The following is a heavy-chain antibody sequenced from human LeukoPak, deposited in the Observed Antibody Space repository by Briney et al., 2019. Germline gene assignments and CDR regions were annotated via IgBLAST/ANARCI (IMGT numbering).Heavy chain of an antibody. CDR2: INTDESRT. Sequence: GGSLRLSCAASGFTFSNYWMHWVRQVPGKGLVWVSRINTDESRTNYADSVEGRFTISRDNAKNTLYLQMNSLRADDTAVYYCARDPPHAPPDYWGQGTLVTVSS. V-gene: IGHV3-74*01. CDR1: GFTFSNYW. CDR3: ARDPPHAPPDY. J-gene: IGHJ4*02.